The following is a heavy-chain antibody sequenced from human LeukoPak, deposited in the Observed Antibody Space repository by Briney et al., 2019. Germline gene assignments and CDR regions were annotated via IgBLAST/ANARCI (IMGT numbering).Heavy chain of an antibody. V-gene: IGHV4-34*01. CDR2: INHSGST. CDR1: GGSFSGYY. D-gene: IGHD3-10*01. CDR3: ARKVITMVRGVIITGYYYYYMDV. Sequence: SETLSLTCAVYGGSFSGYYWSWIRQPPGKGLEWIGEINHSGSTNYNPSLKSRVTISVDTSKNQFSLKLSSVTAADTAVYYCARKVITMVRGVIITGYYYYYMDVWGKGTTVTISS. J-gene: IGHJ6*03.